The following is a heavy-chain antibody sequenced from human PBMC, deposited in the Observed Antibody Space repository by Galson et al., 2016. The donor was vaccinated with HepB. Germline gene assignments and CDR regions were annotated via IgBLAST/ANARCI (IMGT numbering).Heavy chain of an antibody. CDR3: ASGASGTTHGPNWFDP. CDR1: GFAFSTYA. D-gene: IGHD1-1*01. CDR2: ISFDGTNK. J-gene: IGHJ5*02. Sequence: SLRLSCATSGFAFSTYAMHWVRQAPGKGLEWVAVISFDGTNKYYAESVKGRFTISRDTSKNTVSLQTTSLRGEDTAVYYCASGASGTTHGPNWFDPWGQGTRVTVAS. V-gene: IGHV3-30-3*02.